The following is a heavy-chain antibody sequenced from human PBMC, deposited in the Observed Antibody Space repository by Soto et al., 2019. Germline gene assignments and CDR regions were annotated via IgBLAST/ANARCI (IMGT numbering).Heavy chain of an antibody. J-gene: IGHJ4*02. V-gene: IGHV4-31*03. CDR1: GVSIIRGVYY. D-gene: IGHD3-16*01. Sequence: PSETLSLTCPFSGVSIIRGVYYWIWIRQHPGEGLEWIGYIFYSGNTYYSPSLKSRVTISLDTSKNQFSLKLSSVTAADTAVYYCARVGWSNSSYYFDSWGQGSLVTVSS. CDR2: IFYSGNT. CDR3: ARVGWSNSSYYFDS.